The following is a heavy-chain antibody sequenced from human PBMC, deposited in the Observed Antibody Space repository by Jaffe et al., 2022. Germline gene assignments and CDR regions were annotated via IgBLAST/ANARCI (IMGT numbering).Heavy chain of an antibody. V-gene: IGHV3-7*01. Sequence: EVQLVESGGGLVQPGGSLRLSCAASGFTFSSYWMSWVRQAPGKGLEWVANIKQDGSEKYYVDSVKGRFTISRDNAKNSLYLQMNSLRAEDTAVYYCARGKRGGRHMNAFDIWGQGTMVTVSS. J-gene: IGHJ3*02. CDR2: IKQDGSEK. CDR1: GFTFSSYW. D-gene: IGHD2-15*01. CDR3: ARGKRGGRHMNAFDI.